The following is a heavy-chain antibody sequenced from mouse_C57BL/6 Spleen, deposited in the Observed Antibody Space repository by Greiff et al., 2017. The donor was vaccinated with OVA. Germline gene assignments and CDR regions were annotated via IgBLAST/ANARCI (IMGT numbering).Heavy chain of an antibody. CDR1: GYTFTSYW. Sequence: QVQLQQPGAELVRPGSSVKLSCKASGYTFTSYWMDWVKQRPGQGLEWIGNIYPSDSETHYTQKFKDKATLTVDKSSRTAYRQLSSLTSEDSAVYYCARKGAYYSNYDWYFDVWGTGTTVTVSS. CDR3: ARKGAYYSNYDWYFDV. D-gene: IGHD2-5*01. V-gene: IGHV1-61*01. J-gene: IGHJ1*03. CDR2: IYPSDSET.